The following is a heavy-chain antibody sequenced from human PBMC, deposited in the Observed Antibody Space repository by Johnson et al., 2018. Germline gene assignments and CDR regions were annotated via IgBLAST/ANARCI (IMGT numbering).Heavy chain of an antibody. Sequence: VQLVESGGGVVQPGRSLRLSCAASGFTFSSYGMHWVRRAPGKGLEWVAVISYDGSNKYYADSVKGRFTISRDNSKNTLYLQMNSLRPEDTAVYYWAKDLVAVAGTFDYWGQGTLVTVSS. D-gene: IGHD6-19*01. CDR3: AKDLVAVAGTFDY. CDR2: ISYDGSNK. CDR1: GFTFSSYG. J-gene: IGHJ4*02. V-gene: IGHV3-30*18.